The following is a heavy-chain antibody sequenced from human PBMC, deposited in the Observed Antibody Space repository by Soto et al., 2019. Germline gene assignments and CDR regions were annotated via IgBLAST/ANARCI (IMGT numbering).Heavy chain of an antibody. CDR2: ISTTGSFT. CDR1: GFTFSDYY. V-gene: IGHV3-11*06. D-gene: IGHD1-26*01. CDR3: ARAQWELDY. J-gene: IGHJ4*02. Sequence: VQLVESGGGLVQPGGSLRLSCAASGFTFSDYYMSWIRQAPGKGLEWVSFISTTGSFTNYADSLKGRFTISRDNAKNSLYLQINSLRGDDTAVYYCARAQWELDYWGQGTLVTVSS.